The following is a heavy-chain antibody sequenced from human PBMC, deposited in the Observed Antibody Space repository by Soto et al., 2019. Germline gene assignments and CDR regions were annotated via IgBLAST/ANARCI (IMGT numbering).Heavy chain of an antibody. CDR3: ASRTYCSGDNCYPEDY. Sequence: QVQLVQSGAEVKKPGSSVKVSCKASGGTFSSYTISWVRQAPGQGLEWMGRIIPILGIANYAQKFQGRVTITADKSTSXTYMELSSLRSEDTAVYYCASRTYCSGDNCYPEDYWGQGTLVTVSS. D-gene: IGHD2-15*01. CDR2: IIPILGIA. J-gene: IGHJ4*02. CDR1: GGTFSSYT. V-gene: IGHV1-69*02.